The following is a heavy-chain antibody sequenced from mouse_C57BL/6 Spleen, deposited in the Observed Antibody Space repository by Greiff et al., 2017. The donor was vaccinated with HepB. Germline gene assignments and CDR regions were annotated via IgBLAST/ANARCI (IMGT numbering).Heavy chain of an antibody. CDR1: GFTFSSYG. J-gene: IGHJ4*01. Sequence: EVKLVESGGDLVKPGGSLKLSCAASGFTFSSYGMSWVRQTPDKRLEWVATISSGGSYTYYPDSVKGRFTISRDNAKNTLYLQMSSLKSEDTAMYYCARHGVVANYYAMDYWGQGTSVTVSS. CDR2: ISSGGSYT. D-gene: IGHD1-1*01. CDR3: ARHGVVANYYAMDY. V-gene: IGHV5-6*01.